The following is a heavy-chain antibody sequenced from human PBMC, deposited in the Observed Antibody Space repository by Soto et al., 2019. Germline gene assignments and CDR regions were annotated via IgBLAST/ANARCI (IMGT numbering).Heavy chain of an antibody. Sequence: SVKVSCKASGGTFRNHVFNWVRQAPGQGLEWMGGIIPIIGTPNYAQKFQGRVTITADASTNTVYLDVSSLRSQDTAVYYCARDLEFRDGNISHLDYWGQGTLVTVSS. D-gene: IGHD3-10*01. CDR3: ARDLEFRDGNISHLDY. V-gene: IGHV1-69*13. CDR1: GGTFRNHV. CDR2: IIPIIGTP. J-gene: IGHJ4*02.